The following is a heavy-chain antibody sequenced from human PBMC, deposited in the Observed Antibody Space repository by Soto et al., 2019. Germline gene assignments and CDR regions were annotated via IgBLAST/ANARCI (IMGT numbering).Heavy chain of an antibody. V-gene: IGHV4-34*01. CDR3: ARKGGSGNWFDP. D-gene: IGHD3-10*01. CDR2: INHSGST. Sequence: QVQLQQWGAGLLKPSETLSLTCAVYGGSFSGYYWSWIRQPPGKGLEWIGEINHSGSTNYNPSLKSRVTISVDTSKTQLSLKLSSVAAADTTVYYCARKGGSGNWFDPWGQGTLVTVSS. J-gene: IGHJ5*02. CDR1: GGSFSGYY.